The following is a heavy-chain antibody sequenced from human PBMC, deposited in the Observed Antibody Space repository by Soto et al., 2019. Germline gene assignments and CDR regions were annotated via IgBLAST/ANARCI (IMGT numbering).Heavy chain of an antibody. J-gene: IGHJ4*02. Sequence: EVQLVESGGTLVQPGGSLRLSCAASGFTFSNYNMNWVRQAPGKGLEWVAYISSSGRTIYYADSVKGRFSFSRDNAENSLYLQMNSLRDEDTALYYCARDVRRGNIAGWGSIFDYWGQGTLVNVSS. V-gene: IGHV3-48*02. CDR1: GFTFSNYN. D-gene: IGHD3-16*01. CDR3: ARDVRRGNIAGWGSIFDY. CDR2: ISSSGRTI.